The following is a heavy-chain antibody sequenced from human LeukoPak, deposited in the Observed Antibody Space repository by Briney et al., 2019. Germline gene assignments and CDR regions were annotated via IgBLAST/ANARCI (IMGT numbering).Heavy chain of an antibody. CDR2: IYYSGST. J-gene: IGHJ6*04. D-gene: IGHD3-9*01. CDR3: ARGDYDILTRTYYYYYYGMDV. CDR1: GGSVSSGSYY. V-gene: IGHV4-61*01. Sequence: SETLSFTCTVSGGSVSSGSYYWSWIRQPPGKGLEWIGYIYYSGSTNYNPSLKSRVTISVDTSKNQFSLKLSSVTAADTAVYYCARGDYDILTRTYYYYYYGMDVWGKGTTVTVSS.